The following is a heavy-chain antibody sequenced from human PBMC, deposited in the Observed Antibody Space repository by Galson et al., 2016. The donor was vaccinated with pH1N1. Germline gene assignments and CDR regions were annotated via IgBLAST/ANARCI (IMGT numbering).Heavy chain of an antibody. V-gene: IGHV3-23*01. Sequence: SLRLSCAASGFTSNNYAMSWVRQAPGKGLEWVSIITSCGRTYYADSVKGRFTISRDNSKNTLYLQMSSLRAEDTALYYCARTSEDFADVDLRVFYYYGMDVWGQGTTVTVSS. D-gene: IGHD1-7*01. J-gene: IGHJ6*02. CDR3: ARTSEDFADVDLRVFYYYGMDV. CDR2: ITSCGRT. CDR1: GFTSNNYA.